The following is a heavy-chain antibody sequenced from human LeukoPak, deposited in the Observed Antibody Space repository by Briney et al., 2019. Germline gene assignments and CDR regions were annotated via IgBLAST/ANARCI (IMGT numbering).Heavy chain of an antibody. CDR3: ARDKGTTVTFDY. CDR1: GFTFSSYW. Sequence: GGSLRLSCAASGFTFSSYWMSWVRQAPGKGLEWVANINQDGSDKYYVDSVKGRFTISRDNAKNSLYLQMNSLRVDDTAVYYCARDKGTTVTFDYWGQGTLVTVSS. D-gene: IGHD4-17*01. V-gene: IGHV3-7*01. J-gene: IGHJ4*02. CDR2: INQDGSDK.